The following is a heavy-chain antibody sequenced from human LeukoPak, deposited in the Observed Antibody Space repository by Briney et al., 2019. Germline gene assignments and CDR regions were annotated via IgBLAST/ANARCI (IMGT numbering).Heavy chain of an antibody. CDR2: FDPEDGET. D-gene: IGHD3-22*01. V-gene: IGHV1-24*01. Sequence: ASVKVSCKVSGYTLTELSMHWVRQAPGKGLEWMGGFDPEDGETIYAQKFQGRVTMTEDTSTDTAYMELSSLRSEDTAVYYCATDRNYYDSSGFSLYAFDIWGQGTMVTVSS. CDR3: ATDRNYYDSSGFSLYAFDI. CDR1: GYTLTELS. J-gene: IGHJ3*02.